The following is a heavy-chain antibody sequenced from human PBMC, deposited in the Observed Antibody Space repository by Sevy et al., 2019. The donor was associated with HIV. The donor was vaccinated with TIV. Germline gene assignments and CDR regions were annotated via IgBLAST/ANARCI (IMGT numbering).Heavy chain of an antibody. Sequence: GGSLRLSCVASGFTFSNSWMNWVRQAPGKGLEGGANINPGGTEEFYVDSVKGRFIISRDNAKNSLFLQMNSLRAEDTAVYYCTRVSRGTDDDYWDQGTLVTVSS. V-gene: IGHV3-7*01. J-gene: IGHJ4*02. CDR3: TRVSRGTDDDY. CDR2: INPGGTEE. D-gene: IGHD2-2*01. CDR1: GFTFSNSW.